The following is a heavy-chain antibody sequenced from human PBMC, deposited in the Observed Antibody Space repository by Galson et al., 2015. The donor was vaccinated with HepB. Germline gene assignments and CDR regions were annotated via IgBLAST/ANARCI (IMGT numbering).Heavy chain of an antibody. V-gene: IGHV1-2*06. CDR2: IKPNSGGP. D-gene: IGHD3-22*01. CDR1: GYTFTGYY. Sequence: SVKVSCKASGYTFTGYYLHWVRQAPGQGLEWMGRIKPNSGGPSFAQEFQGRVTMTTDTSITTAYMELSTLISDDTAVYYCARSQRPPNYYDSSFPRDAFDIWGQGTMVIVSS. CDR3: ARSQRPPNYYDSSFPRDAFDI. J-gene: IGHJ3*02.